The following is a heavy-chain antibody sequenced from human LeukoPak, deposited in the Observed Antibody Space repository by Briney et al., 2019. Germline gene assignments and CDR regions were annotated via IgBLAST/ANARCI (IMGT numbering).Heavy chain of an antibody. D-gene: IGHD2-2*01. CDR3: ARQAAANSIDY. CDR2: IHYSGST. J-gene: IGHJ4*02. CDR1: GGSISNYY. V-gene: IGHV4-59*08. Sequence: SETLSLTYTVSGGSISNYYWSWVRQPPGKGLGWIGYIHYSGSTTYNPSLKSRVNISVDPSKNQFSLKLTSATAADTAVYYCARQAAANSIDYWGQGTVVTVSS.